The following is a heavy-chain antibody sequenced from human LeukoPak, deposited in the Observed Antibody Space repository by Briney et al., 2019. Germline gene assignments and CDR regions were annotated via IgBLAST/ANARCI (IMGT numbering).Heavy chain of an antibody. V-gene: IGHV1-2*06. CDR1: GYTFTGYY. CDR2: INPNSGDT. J-gene: IGHJ4*02. D-gene: IGHD6-13*01. CDR3: ARDRGAAALPGY. Sequence: GASVKVSCKASGYTFTGYYMHWVRQAPGQGLEWMGRINPNSGDTNYAQKFQGRVTMTRDTSISTAYMELSRRRSDDTAVYYCARDRGAAALPGYWGQGTLVTVSS.